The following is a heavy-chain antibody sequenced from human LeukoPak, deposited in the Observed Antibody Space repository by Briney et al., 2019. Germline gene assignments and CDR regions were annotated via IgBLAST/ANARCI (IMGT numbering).Heavy chain of an antibody. CDR1: GFTFSSYS. J-gene: IGHJ4*02. Sequence: GGSLRLSCAASGFTFSSYSMNWVRQAPGKGLEWVSYISSSSSTIYYADSVKGRFTISRENAKSSLYLQINSLRAEDTAVYYCARHENWNFPYWGQGTLVTVSS. V-gene: IGHV3-48*04. CDR2: ISSSSSTI. CDR3: ARHENWNFPY. D-gene: IGHD1-7*01.